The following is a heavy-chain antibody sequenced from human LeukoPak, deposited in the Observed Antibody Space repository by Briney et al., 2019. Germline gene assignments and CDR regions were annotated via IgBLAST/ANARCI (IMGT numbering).Heavy chain of an antibody. CDR1: GFTFSSYA. D-gene: IGHD1-1*01. Sequence: GGCLRLSCAASGFTFSSYAMSWIRQAPGKGLDCVSAVSGGGEDTYYPDSVKGRFTISRDNSKNTLYLQMNSLRVEDTAIYYCAKPRAMTTGVGRYFDLWGRGTLVTVSS. CDR3: AKPRAMTTGVGRYFDL. CDR2: VSGGGEDT. V-gene: IGHV3-23*01. J-gene: IGHJ2*01.